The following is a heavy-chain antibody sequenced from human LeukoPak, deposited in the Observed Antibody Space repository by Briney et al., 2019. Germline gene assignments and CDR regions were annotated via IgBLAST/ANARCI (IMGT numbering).Heavy chain of an antibody. CDR3: ARASWVATTDAVR. J-gene: IGHJ4*02. Sequence: GGSLRLSCAASGLSFTTFAMSWVRQGPARGLEWVSSMKGTGETFYADSVKGRFTLSRDSSRNTVHLQLNNLRVEDTAIYYCARASWVATTDAVRWGQGTLVTVSS. CDR2: MKGTGET. V-gene: IGHV3-23*01. D-gene: IGHD1-14*01. CDR1: GLSFTTFA.